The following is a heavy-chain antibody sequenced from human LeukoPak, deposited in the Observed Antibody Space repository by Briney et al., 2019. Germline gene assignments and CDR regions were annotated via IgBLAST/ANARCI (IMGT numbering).Heavy chain of an antibody. CDR2: VNPHSGNT. Sequence: ASVKGFFKAFWYTFPSYDIKWVGQATGKRLEWIGWVNPHSGNTGYAQKFQGRVTITRNTSISTAYMELSSLRSEDTAVYYCARDLWGQYSSIVPGAFDIWGQGTMVTVSS. V-gene: IGHV1-8*03. CDR3: ARDLWGQYSSIVPGAFDI. J-gene: IGHJ3*02. CDR1: WYTFPSYD. D-gene: IGHD6-13*01.